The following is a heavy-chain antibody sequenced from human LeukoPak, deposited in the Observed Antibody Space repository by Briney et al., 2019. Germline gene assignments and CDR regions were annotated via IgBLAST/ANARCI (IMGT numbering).Heavy chain of an antibody. J-gene: IGHJ4*02. V-gene: IGHV3-21*01. CDR2: ISSDSRYI. CDR1: GFTFGTYT. D-gene: IGHD4-17*01. Sequence: PGGSLRLSCAASGFTFGTYTMNWVRQAPGKGLEWVSSISSDSRYIYYVDSVKSRFTISRDNAKNSLYLQMNSLRAEDTAVYYCARGSYGDYEYWGQGTLVTVFS. CDR3: ARGSYGDYEY.